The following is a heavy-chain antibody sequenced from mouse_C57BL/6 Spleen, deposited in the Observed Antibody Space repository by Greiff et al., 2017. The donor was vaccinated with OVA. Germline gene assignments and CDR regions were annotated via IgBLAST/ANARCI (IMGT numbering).Heavy chain of an antibody. CDR2: INPGSGGT. Sequence: QVQLKQSGAELVRPGTSVKVSCKASGYAFTNYLIEWVKQRPGQGLEWIGVINPGSGGTNYNEKFKGKATLTADKSSSTAYMQLSSLTSEDSAVYFCARSDYYGSSYDYFDYWGQGTTLTVSS. CDR1: GYAFTNYL. J-gene: IGHJ2*01. CDR3: ARSDYYGSSYDYFDY. D-gene: IGHD1-1*01. V-gene: IGHV1-54*01.